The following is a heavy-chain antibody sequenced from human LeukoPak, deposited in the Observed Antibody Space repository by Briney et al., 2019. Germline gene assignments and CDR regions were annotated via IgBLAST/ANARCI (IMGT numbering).Heavy chain of an antibody. CDR1: GFTFDDYA. V-gene: IGHV3-9*01. J-gene: IGHJ4*02. Sequence: GGSLRLSCVASGFTFDDYAMHWVRQAPGKGLEWVSGISWNSGSIGYADSVKGRFTISRDNAKNSLYLQMNSLRAEDTAVYYCARECIVATIKDYWGQGTLVTVSS. D-gene: IGHD5-12*01. CDR2: ISWNSGSI. CDR3: ARECIVATIKDY.